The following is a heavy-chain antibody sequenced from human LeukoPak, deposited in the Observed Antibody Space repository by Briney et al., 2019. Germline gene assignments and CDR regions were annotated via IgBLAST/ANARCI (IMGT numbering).Heavy chain of an antibody. V-gene: IGHV3-21*01. CDR1: GFTFSSYS. CDR3: ASTKGQQLARGTWYFDL. CDR2: ISSSSSYI. J-gene: IGHJ2*01. Sequence: GGSLRLSCAASGFTFSSYSMNWVRQAPGKGLEWVSSISSSSSYIYYADSVKGRFTISRDNAKNSLYLQMNSLGAEDTAVYYCASTKGQQLARGTWYFDLWGRGTLVTVSS. D-gene: IGHD6-13*01.